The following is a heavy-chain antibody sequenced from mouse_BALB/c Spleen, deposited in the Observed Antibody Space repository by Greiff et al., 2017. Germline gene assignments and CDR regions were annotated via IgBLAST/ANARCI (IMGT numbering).Heavy chain of an antibody. V-gene: IGHV3-6*02. Sequence: DVQLQESGPGLVKPSQSLSLTCSVTGYSITSGYYWNWIRQFPGNKLEWMGYISYDGSNNYNPSLKNRISITRDTSKNQFFLKLNSVTTEDTATYYCARRGTVVGYYAMDYWGQGTSVTVSS. CDR3: ARRGTVVGYYAMDY. J-gene: IGHJ4*01. CDR2: ISYDGSN. CDR1: GYSITSGYY. D-gene: IGHD1-1*01.